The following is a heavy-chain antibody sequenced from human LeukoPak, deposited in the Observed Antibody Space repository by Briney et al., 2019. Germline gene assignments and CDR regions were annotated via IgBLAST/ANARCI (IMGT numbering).Heavy chain of an antibody. CDR1: GFTFSSYT. CDR2: ISSNGGST. D-gene: IGHD1-1*01. J-gene: IGHJ4*02. Sequence: GGSLRLSCAASGFTFSSYTMHWVRQAPGKGLEYVSAISSNGGSTYYANSVKGRFTISRDNSKNTLYLQMGSLRAEDMAVYYCARSRDPYNWSYDYFDYWGQGTLVTVSS. CDR3: ARSRDPYNWSYDYFDY. V-gene: IGHV3-64*01.